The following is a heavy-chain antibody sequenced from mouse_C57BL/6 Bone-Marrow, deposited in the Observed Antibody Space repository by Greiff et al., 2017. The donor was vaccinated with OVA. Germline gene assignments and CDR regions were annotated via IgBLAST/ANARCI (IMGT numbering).Heavy chain of an antibody. D-gene: IGHD2-5*01. CDR2: IYPGNSDT. V-gene: IGHV1-5*01. J-gene: IGHJ3*01. Sequence: VQLQQSGTVLARPGASVKMSCKPSGYTFTSYWMHWVKQRPGQGLEWIGAIYPGNSDTSYNQKFKGKAKLTAVTSASTAYMELSSLTNEDSAVYYCTGEVYYSNRAWFAYWGQGTLVTVSA. CDR1: GYTFTSYW. CDR3: TGEVYYSNRAWFAY.